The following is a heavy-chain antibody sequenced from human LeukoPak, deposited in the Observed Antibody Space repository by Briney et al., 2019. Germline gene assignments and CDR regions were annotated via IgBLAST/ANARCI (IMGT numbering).Heavy chain of an antibody. CDR2: VYYSGNT. D-gene: IGHD3-10*01. V-gene: IGHV4-59*01. J-gene: IGHJ4*02. Sequence: SETLSLTCTVSGGSITNYHCTWIRQPPGKGLEWIGYVYYSGNTNYNPSLKSRVTISVDTSKNQCSLKLNSVTAADTALYYCARGPSYYYGSGALGYWGQGTLVTVSS. CDR3: ARGPSYYYGSGALGY. CDR1: GGSITNYH.